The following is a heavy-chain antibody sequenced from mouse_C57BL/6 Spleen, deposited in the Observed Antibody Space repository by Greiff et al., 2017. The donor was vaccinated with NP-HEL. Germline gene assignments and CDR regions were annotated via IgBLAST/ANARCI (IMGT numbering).Heavy chain of an antibody. D-gene: IGHD1-1*01. CDR3: AKSIYYYGSRGAMDY. Sequence: QVQLKESGPGLVQPSQSLSITCTVSGFSLTSYGVHWVRQPPGKGLEWLGVIWSGGSTDYNAAFISRLSISKDNSKSQVFFKMNSLQADDTAIYYCAKSIYYYGSRGAMDYWGQGTSVTVSS. CDR1: GFSLTSYG. CDR2: IWSGGST. V-gene: IGHV2-4*01. J-gene: IGHJ4*01.